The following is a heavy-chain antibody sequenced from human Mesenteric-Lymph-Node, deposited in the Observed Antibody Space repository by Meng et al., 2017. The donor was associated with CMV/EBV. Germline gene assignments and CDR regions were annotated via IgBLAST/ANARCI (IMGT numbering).Heavy chain of an antibody. CDR2: INPKTGGR. CDR1: GYTFIDYY. CDR3: ARDRDTDWYSPFDY. Sequence: QVQLVQSGAEGKKPGASGRVSCKASGYTFIDYYINWVRQAPGQGVEWMGRINPKTGGRSYAQNFQGRVTMTRDKSINTAYMEVNRLNSDDTAMYYCARDRDTDWYSPFDYWGPGTLVTVSS. V-gene: IGHV1-2*06. J-gene: IGHJ4*02. D-gene: IGHD3-9*01.